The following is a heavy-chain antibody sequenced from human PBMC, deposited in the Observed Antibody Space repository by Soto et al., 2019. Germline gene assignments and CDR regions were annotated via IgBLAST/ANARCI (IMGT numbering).Heavy chain of an antibody. V-gene: IGHV4-59*08. D-gene: IGHD6-19*01. CDR2: IYYSGST. J-gene: IGHJ4*02. Sequence: SETLSLTCTVSGGSISSYYWSWIRQPPGKGLEWIGYIYYSGSTNYNPSLKSRVTISVDTSKNQFSLKLSPVTAADTAVYYCARQARIAVAHNRYYFDYWGQGTLVTVSS. CDR3: ARQARIAVAHNRYYFDY. CDR1: GGSISSYY.